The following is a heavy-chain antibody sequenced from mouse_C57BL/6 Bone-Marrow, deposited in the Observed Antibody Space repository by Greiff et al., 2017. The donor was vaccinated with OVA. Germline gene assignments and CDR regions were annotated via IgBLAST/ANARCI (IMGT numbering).Heavy chain of an antibody. CDR2: IYPGSGST. V-gene: IGHV1-55*01. CDR1: GYTFTSYW. D-gene: IGHD2-3*01. Sequence: QVQLKQPGAELVKPGASVKMSCKASGYTFTSYWITWVKQRPGQGLEWIGDIYPGSGSTNYNEKFKSKATLTVDTSSSTAYMQLSSLTSEDSAVYYCARVDGYYVAWFAYWGQGTLVTVSA. CDR3: ARVDGYYVAWFAY. J-gene: IGHJ3*01.